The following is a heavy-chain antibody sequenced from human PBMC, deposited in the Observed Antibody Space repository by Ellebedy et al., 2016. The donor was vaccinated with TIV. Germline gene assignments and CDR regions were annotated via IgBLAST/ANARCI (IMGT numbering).Heavy chain of an antibody. CDR3: ARRPRRAAGTPIFDY. CDR1: GYTFTSYG. Sequence: AASVKVSCKASGYTFTSYGISWVRQPPGQGLPWMGWISAYNGNTNYAQKLQGRVTMTTDKSTSTAYMELRSLRSDDTAVYYCARRPRRAAGTPIFDYWGQGTLVTVSS. V-gene: IGHV1-18*04. D-gene: IGHD6-13*01. J-gene: IGHJ4*02. CDR2: ISAYNGNT.